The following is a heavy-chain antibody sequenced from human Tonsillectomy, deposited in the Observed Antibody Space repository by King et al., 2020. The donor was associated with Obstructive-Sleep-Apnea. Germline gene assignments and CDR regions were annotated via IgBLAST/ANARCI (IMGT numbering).Heavy chain of an antibody. D-gene: IGHD6-19*01. J-gene: IGHJ4*02. CDR2: IYSGGSI. Sequence: VQLVESGGGLVQPGGSLRLSCAASGFTVSSNYMSWVRQAPGKGLEGVSVIYSGGSIYYADAVKGRFTIARENSKNTVYLPMNSLRAGDTAVDYCAREIAVGYFDYWAQGTLVAVSS. CDR1: GFTVSSNY. CDR3: AREIAVGYFDY. V-gene: IGHV3-66*01.